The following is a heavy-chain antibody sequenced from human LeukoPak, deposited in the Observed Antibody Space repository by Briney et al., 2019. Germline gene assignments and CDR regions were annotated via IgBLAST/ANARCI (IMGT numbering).Heavy chain of an antibody. J-gene: IGHJ4*02. CDR3: ARVGPTYYYDSSGYYPFDY. Sequence: GASVKVSCKASGYTFTGYYMHWVRQAPGQGLEWMGWINPNSGGTNYAQKFQGGVTMTRDTSISTAYMELSRLRSDDTAVYYCARVGPTYYYDSSGYYPFDYWGQGTLVTVSS. CDR1: GYTFTGYY. V-gene: IGHV1-2*02. D-gene: IGHD3-22*01. CDR2: INPNSGGT.